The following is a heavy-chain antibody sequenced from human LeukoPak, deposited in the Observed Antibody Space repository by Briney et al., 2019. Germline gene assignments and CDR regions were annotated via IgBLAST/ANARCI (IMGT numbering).Heavy chain of an antibody. CDR2: INPNSGGT. V-gene: IGHV1-2*02. CDR3: ARDHVTIFGVEYGIDV. D-gene: IGHD3-3*01. CDR1: GYTFTGYY. J-gene: IGHJ6*02. Sequence: GASVKVSCKASGYTFTGYYMHWVRQAPGQVLEWMGWINPNSGGTNYAQKFQGRVTMTRDTSISTAYMELSRLGSDDTAVYYCARDHVTIFGVEYGIDVWGQGTTVTVSS.